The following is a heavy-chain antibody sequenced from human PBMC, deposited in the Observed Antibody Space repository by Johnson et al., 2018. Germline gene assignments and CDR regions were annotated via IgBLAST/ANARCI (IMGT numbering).Heavy chain of an antibody. J-gene: IGHJ1*01. Sequence: VQLVQSGGGLVQPGRSLRLSCAASGFTFDDYAMHWVRQAPGKGLEWVSGINWNSGSIGYADSVKGRFTISRDNAKNSLYLQMNSLRAEDTALYYCTKPPVGWLGEGAEYFQHWGQGTLVTVSS. D-gene: IGHD3-3*01. CDR1: GFTFDDYA. CDR2: INWNSGSI. V-gene: IGHV3-9*01. CDR3: TKPPVGWLGEGAEYFQH.